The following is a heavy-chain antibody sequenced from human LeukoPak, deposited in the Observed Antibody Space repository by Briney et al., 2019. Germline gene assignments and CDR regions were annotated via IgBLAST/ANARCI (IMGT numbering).Heavy chain of an antibody. D-gene: IGHD5-24*01. J-gene: IGHJ3*02. CDR2: ISSGGGYI. CDR1: GFTFSSYN. V-gene: IGHV3-21*04. CDR3: ARLAVWLQFRWSAFDI. Sequence: PGGSLRLSCAASGFTFSSYNMNWVRQAPGKGLEWVSSISSGGGYINYADLVKGRFTISRDDAKNSLYLQMNSLRAEDTAVYYCARLAVWLQFRWSAFDIWGQGTMVTVSS.